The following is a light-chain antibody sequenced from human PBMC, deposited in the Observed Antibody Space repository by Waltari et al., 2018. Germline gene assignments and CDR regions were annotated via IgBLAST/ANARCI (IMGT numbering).Light chain of an antibody. V-gene: IGLV2-14*01. CDR1: GSDVGGYDY. CDR3: SSYTSSGVV. J-gene: IGLJ2*01. CDR2: DVY. Sequence: QSALTQPASVSGSPGQAIIISCTGTGSDVGGYDYVSWYQQYPGKAPRLIIYDVYNRPSWVFNRFSGSKSDNTASLTISGLQAEDESFYYCSSYTSSGVVFGGGTKLTVL.